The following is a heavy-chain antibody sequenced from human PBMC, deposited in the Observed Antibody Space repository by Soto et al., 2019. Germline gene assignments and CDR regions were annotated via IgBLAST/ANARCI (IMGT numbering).Heavy chain of an antibody. D-gene: IGHD1-1*01. J-gene: IGHJ4*02. Sequence: QVHLVQSGAEVKKPGASVKVSCKGCGYGFTTYGITWVRQAPRQGLESMAWISAHDGNTHYAQKLQGRVTVTRATSTSTAYTELRSLRSDDTAVYYCARGRYGDYWGQGALVTVSS. V-gene: IGHV1-18*01. CDR2: ISAHDGNT. CDR1: GYGFTTYG. CDR3: ARGRYGDY.